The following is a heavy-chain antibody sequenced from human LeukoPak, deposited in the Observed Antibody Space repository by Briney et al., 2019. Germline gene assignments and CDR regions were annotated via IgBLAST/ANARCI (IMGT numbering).Heavy chain of an antibody. D-gene: IGHD3-16*01. CDR3: AHRLRGSYVDY. CDR2: IYWNDDK. V-gene: IGHV2-5*01. Sequence: GSGPTLGKPTQTLTLTCTLYGFSLSISGAAVDWIHQPPGKALEWLAHIYWNDDKRYSPSLKSRLTITKDTSKNQVVLKMTNMDPVDTATYYCAHRLRGSYVDYWGQGTLVTVSS. J-gene: IGHJ4*02. CDR1: GFSLSISGAA.